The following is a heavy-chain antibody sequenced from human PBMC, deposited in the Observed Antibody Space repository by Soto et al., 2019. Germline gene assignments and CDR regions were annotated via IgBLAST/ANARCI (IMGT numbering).Heavy chain of an antibody. CDR2: ISYDGSNK. D-gene: IGHD3-22*01. CDR1: GFTFSSYA. CDR3: ARADYYDSSGYDAFDI. J-gene: IGHJ3*02. V-gene: IGHV3-30-3*01. Sequence: GSLRLSCAASGFTFSSYAMHWVRQAPGKGLEWVAVISYDGSNKYYADSVKGRFTISRDNSKNTLYLQMNSLRAEDTAVYYCARADYYDSSGYDAFDIWGQGTMVTVSS.